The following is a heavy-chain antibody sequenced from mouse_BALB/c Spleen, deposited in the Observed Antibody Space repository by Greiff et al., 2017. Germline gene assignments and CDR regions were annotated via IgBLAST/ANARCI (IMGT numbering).Heavy chain of an antibody. CDR2: ISNGGGST. D-gene: IGHD1-1*01. CDR3: ARQGLGSSYVYYFDY. J-gene: IGHJ2*01. V-gene: IGHV5-12-2*01. CDR1: GFTFSSYT. Sequence: EVKLMESGGGLVQPGGSLKLSCAASGFTFSSYTMSWVRQTPEKRLEWVAYISNGGGSTYYPDTVKGRFTISRDNAKNTLYLQMRSLKSEDTAMYYCARQGLGSSYVYYFDYWGQGTTLTVSS.